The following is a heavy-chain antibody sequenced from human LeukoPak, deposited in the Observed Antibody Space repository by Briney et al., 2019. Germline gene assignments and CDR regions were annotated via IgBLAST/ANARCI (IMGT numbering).Heavy chain of an antibody. CDR2: MNPNSGNT. Sequence: ASVKVSCKASGYTFTSYDINWVRQATGQGLEWMGWMNPNSGNTGYAQKFQGRVTMTRNTSISTAYMELSSLRSEDTAVYYCARGLVIGWLSANWFDPWGQGTLVTVSS. CDR3: ARGLVIGWLSANWFDP. V-gene: IGHV1-8*01. D-gene: IGHD3-22*01. CDR1: GYTFTSYD. J-gene: IGHJ5*02.